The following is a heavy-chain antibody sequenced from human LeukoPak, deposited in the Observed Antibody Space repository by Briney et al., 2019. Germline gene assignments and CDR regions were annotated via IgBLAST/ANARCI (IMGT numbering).Heavy chain of an antibody. CDR1: GFTLDDYS. D-gene: IGHD3-10*01. CDR2: IRGDGGST. V-gene: IGHV3-43*02. J-gene: IGHJ4*02. CDR3: AKDMFSGSAGVCDY. Sequence: GGSLRLSCAASGFTLDDYSMHWVRQAPGKGLEWVSLIRGDGGSTYYAHSVKGRFTISRDNSKNSLYLQMNSLRTEDTALYYCAKDMFSGSAGVCDYWGQGTLVTVSS.